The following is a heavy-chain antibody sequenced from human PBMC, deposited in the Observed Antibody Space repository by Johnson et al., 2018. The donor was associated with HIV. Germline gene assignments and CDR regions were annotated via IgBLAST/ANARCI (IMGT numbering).Heavy chain of an antibody. CDR3: GLLGLCWAM. Sequence: EKLVESGGVVVQPGGSLRLSCAASGFTVSSNYMSWVRQAPGKGLEWVSVIYSGGNTYYADSVKGRFTISRDNSKNTLYLQMHSLRGDDTGHNVRGLLGLCWAMWG. CDR1: GFTVSSNY. D-gene: IGHD3-10*02. V-gene: IGHV3-66*02. CDR2: IYSGGNT. J-gene: IGHJ1*01.